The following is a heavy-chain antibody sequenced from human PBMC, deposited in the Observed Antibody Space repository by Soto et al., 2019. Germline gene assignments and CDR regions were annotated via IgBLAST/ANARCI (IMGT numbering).Heavy chain of an antibody. CDR2: IIPIFGTA. CDR3: ARVSSRGSSSSSYYFDY. CDR1: GGTFSSYA. V-gene: IGHV1-69*13. D-gene: IGHD6-6*01. J-gene: IGHJ4*02. Sequence: SVKVSCKASGGTFSSYAISWVRQAPGQGLEWMGGIIPIFGTANYAQKFQGRVTITADESTSTAYMELSSLRSEDTAVYYCARVSSRGSSSSSYYFDYWGQGTLVTVSS.